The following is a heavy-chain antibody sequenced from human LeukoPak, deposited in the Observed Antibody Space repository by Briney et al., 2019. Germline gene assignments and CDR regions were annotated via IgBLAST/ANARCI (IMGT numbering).Heavy chain of an antibody. CDR1: STSFSSYY. D-gene: IGHD4-17*01. Sequence: PSETLSLTCAVSSTSFSSYYWSWIRQPPGKGLEWIGEVNHSGYTNDNPSLKSRVTISVDTSKNQFSLRLRSVTAADTGVYFCARMTTGHDFWGQGTLVTVSS. CDR3: ARMTTGHDF. CDR2: VNHSGYT. V-gene: IGHV4-34*01. J-gene: IGHJ4*02.